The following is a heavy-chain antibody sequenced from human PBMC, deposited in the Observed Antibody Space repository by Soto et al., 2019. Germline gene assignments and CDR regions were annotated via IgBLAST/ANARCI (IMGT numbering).Heavy chain of an antibody. Sequence: SGGSLRLSCAAGGFNFRNYWVDWVRQVPGKGLVWLSGISPFDSKTYYADSVKGRFAISRDDAKDTVSLQMNTLRADDTAVYFCYREYVVRGRPLGNDLWGHGTQVTVSS. CDR3: YREYVVRGRPLGNDL. D-gene: IGHD1-26*01. V-gene: IGHV3-74*01. CDR2: ISPFDSKT. CDR1: GFNFRNYW. J-gene: IGHJ5*02.